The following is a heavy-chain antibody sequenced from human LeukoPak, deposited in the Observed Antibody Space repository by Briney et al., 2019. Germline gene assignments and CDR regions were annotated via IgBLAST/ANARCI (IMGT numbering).Heavy chain of an antibody. CDR3: ARDRSSSLDAFDI. J-gene: IGHJ3*02. V-gene: IGHV1-2*02. CDR2: INPNSGGT. Sequence: ASVKVSCKASGYTFTDYYMHWVRQAPGQGLEWMGWINPNSGGTNYAQKFQGRVTMTRDTSISTAYMELSRLRSDDTAVYCCARDRSSSLDAFDIWGQGTMVTVSS. CDR1: GYTFTDYY.